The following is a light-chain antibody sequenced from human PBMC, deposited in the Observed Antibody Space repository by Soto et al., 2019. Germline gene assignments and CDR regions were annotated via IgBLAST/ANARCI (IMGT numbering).Light chain of an antibody. CDR2: DVS. V-gene: IGKV1-33*01. CDR1: QDINKF. CDR3: QQHDNYDIT. Sequence: DLQMTQSPSSLSASVGDTVTITCQASQDINKFLNWYQQKPGKAPKLLIYDVSNLETGVPSRFSGSGSETHFTLTINSLQPEDIATYYCQQHDNYDITFGQGTRLDIK. J-gene: IGKJ5*01.